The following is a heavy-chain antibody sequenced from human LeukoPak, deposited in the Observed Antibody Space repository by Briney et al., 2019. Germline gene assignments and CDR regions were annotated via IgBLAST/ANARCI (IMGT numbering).Heavy chain of an antibody. Sequence: GGSLRLSCAASGFTFSSYAMHWVRQAPGKGLEWVAVISYDGSNKYYADSVKGRFTISRDNSKNTLYLQMNSLRAEDTAVYYCAKQFRRGYSYGPFDYWGQGTLVTVSS. V-gene: IGHV3-30*04. D-gene: IGHD5-18*01. CDR2: ISYDGSNK. J-gene: IGHJ4*02. CDR1: GFTFSSYA. CDR3: AKQFRRGYSYGPFDY.